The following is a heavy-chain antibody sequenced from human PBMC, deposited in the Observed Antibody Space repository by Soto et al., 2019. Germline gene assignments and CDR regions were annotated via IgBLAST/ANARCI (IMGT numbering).Heavy chain of an antibody. CDR3: TTTPDKGGYCSGGSGYGAYYGMEV. J-gene: IGHJ6*04. V-gene: IGHV3-15*01. Sequence: EVQLVESGGGLVKPGGSLRLSCAASGFTFRNAWMSWVRQAPGKGLEGVGRIRSNTDGGTTDYAAPGKGGFTISRDDSKSMLYLQMNSLTIAYTGVYYCTTTPDKGGYCSGGSGYGAYYGMEVWGEGTTVNVSS. CDR1: GFTFRNAW. CDR2: IRSNTDGGTT. D-gene: IGHD2-15*01.